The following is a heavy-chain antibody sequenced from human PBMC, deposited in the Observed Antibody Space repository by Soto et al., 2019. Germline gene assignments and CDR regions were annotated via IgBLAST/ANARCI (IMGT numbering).Heavy chain of an antibody. CDR3: PRVWERTVTTRNYFSAIDV. D-gene: IGHD4-17*01. CDR2: ISGSGGST. J-gene: IGHJ6*02. V-gene: IGHV3-23*01. CDR1: GFTFSSYA. Sequence: ARCSLILSCAASGFTFSSYAMSWVCQAPGKVQEWVSAISGSGGSTYYADYVQVRFSIYRDNYKNTVSLQMNSLRGENTAVYFRPRVWERTVTTRNYFSAIDVWGRGITPTVS.